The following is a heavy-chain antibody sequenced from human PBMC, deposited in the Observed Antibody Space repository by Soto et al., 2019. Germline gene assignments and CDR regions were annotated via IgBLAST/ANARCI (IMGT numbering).Heavy chain of an antibody. V-gene: IGHV3-21*01. CDR1: GFTFSSYS. CDR2: ISSSSSYI. D-gene: IGHD2-21*02. CDR3: ASRLVPDQPIVVVTATPNFDY. Sequence: VQLVESGGGVVQPGRSLRLSCAASGFTFSSYSMNWVRQAPGKGLEWVSSISSSSSYIYYADSVKGRFTISRDNAKNALYLEMNSLRAEHTAVYFCASRLVPDQPIVVVTATPNFDYSCHGTLVTVSS. J-gene: IGHJ4*01.